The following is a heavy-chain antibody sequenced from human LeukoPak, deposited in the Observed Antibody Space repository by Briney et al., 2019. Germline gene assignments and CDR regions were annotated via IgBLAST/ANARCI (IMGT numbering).Heavy chain of an antibody. J-gene: IGHJ4*02. D-gene: IGHD6-6*01. V-gene: IGHV5-51*01. CDR1: GYSFTSYW. CDR3: ARSDSSSSHPSDY. Sequence: GESLKISCKGSGYSFTSYWIGWVRQMPGNGLEWMAIIYPGDSDTRYNPSFQGQVTISADKSISTAYLQWSSLKASDTAMYYCARSDSSSSHPSDYWGQGTLVTVSS. CDR2: IYPGDSDT.